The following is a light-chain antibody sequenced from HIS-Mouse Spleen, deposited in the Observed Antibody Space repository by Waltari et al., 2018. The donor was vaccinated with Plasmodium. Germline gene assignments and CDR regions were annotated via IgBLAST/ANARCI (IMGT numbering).Light chain of an antibody. Sequence: QSALTQPPSASGSPGQPVTISCPATSSSVGGYNYVSWYQQHPGKAPNLMIYEVSKRPSGVPDRFSGSKSGNTASLTVSGLQAEDEADYYCSSYAGSNNLVFGGGTKLTVL. CDR2: EVS. J-gene: IGLJ2*01. CDR1: SSSVGGYNY. CDR3: SSYAGSNNLV. V-gene: IGLV2-8*01.